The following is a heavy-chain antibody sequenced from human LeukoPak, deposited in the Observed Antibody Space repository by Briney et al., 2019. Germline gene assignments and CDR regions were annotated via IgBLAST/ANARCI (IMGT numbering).Heavy chain of an antibody. CDR2: ISGSGGST. V-gene: IGHV3-23*01. CDR3: ASIRGYSSSWHYFDS. CDR1: GFTFSSYA. J-gene: IGHJ4*02. Sequence: GGSLRLSCAASGFTFSSYAMSWVRQAPGKGLEWVSGISGSGGSTFYADSVKGRFTISRDNSKNTLYLQMNSLRAEDTAIYYCASIRGYSSSWHYFDSWGQGTLVTVSS. D-gene: IGHD6-13*01.